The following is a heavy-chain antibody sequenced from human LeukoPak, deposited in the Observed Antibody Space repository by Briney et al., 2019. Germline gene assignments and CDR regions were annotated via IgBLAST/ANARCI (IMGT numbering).Heavy chain of an antibody. CDR1: GGSFSGYY. V-gene: IGHV4-34*01. CDR3: ASEDGVPGLDY. D-gene: IGHD2-2*01. Sequence: PSETLSLTCAVYGGSFSGYYWSWIRQPPGKGLEWIGEINHSGSTNYNPSLKSRVTISVDTSKNQFSLKLSSVTAADTAVYYCASEDGVPGLDYWGQGTLVTVSS. CDR2: INHSGST. J-gene: IGHJ4*02.